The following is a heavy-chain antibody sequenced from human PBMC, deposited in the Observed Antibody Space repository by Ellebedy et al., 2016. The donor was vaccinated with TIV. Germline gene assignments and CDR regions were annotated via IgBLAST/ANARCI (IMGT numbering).Heavy chain of an antibody. CDR3: ARGRRPTGSWLDP. V-gene: IGHV4-34*01. D-gene: IGHD2-15*01. Sequence: MPGGSLRLSCAVYGGSFSGYYWSWIRQPPGKGLEWIGEINHSGLTSYNPSLKSRVTLSVDTSKNQFSLKVSSVTAADTAVYFCARGRRPTGSWLDPWGQGTLITVSS. J-gene: IGHJ5*02. CDR1: GGSFSGYY. CDR2: INHSGLT.